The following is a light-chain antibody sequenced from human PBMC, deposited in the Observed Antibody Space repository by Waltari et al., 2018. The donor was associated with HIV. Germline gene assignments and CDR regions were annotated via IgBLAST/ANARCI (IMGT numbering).Light chain of an antibody. CDR1: AVPKQH. V-gene: IGLV3-25*03. Sequence: SYELTQPPSVSVAPGQTARLNYPRAAVPKQHANWYHQKPGQAPVLVIYKDTERPSGIPERFSGSSSGTTVTLTISGVQAEDEADYSCQSADSSGTWVFGGGTKLTVL. CDR3: QSADSSGTWV. CDR2: KDT. J-gene: IGLJ3*02.